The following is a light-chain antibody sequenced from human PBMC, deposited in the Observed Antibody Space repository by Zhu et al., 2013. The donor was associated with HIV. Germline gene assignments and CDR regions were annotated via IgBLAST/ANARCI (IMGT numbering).Light chain of an antibody. CDR3: MQALQTPLA. V-gene: IGKV2-28*01. CDR2: LGS. CDR1: QSLLHSNGYNY. Sequence: IVMTQSPLSLPVTPGEPASISCRSSQSLLHSNGYNYLDWYLQKPGQSPQLLIYLGSNRASGVPDRFSGSGSGTDFTLKISRVEAEDVGVYYCMQALQTPLAFGQGTKLEIK. J-gene: IGKJ2*01.